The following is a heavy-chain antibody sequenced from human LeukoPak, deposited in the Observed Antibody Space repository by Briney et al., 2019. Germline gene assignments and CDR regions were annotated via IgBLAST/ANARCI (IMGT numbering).Heavy chain of an antibody. Sequence: PSETLSLTCTVSGGSISSYYWSWIRQPPGRGLEWIGYIYYSGSTHYNPSPKSRVTISVDTSKNQFSLKLSSVTAADTAVYYCARVGILSGPDYWGQGTLVTVSS. CDR3: ARVGILSGPDY. J-gene: IGHJ4*02. D-gene: IGHD3-9*01. CDR2: IYYSGST. CDR1: GGSISSYY. V-gene: IGHV4-59*01.